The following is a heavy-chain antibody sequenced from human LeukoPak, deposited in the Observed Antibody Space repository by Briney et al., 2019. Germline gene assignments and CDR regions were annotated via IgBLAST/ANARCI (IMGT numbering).Heavy chain of an antibody. V-gene: IGHV3-30*04. CDR3: ARLSVHSGYDGPTAVRGYYSAC. CDR1: GFTCSSYA. Sequence: PGRSLRLSCSASGFTCSSYAMHWVRQAPGNGLEWVAVISYDGSNKYYANTVKGQFTISRDNSKNTLYLQMTSLKAEDTAVYSCARLSVHSGYDGPTAVRGYYSACWGQGTLVTVSS. CDR2: ISYDGSNK. J-gene: IGHJ4*02. D-gene: IGHD5-12*01.